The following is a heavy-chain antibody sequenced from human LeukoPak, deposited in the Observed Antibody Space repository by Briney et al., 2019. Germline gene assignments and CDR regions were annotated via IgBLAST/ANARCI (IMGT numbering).Heavy chain of an antibody. CDR1: GASFSSYY. CDR3: AREKGYDDYVGGDYYYYYYMDV. Sequence: PSETLSLTCSVSGASFSSYYWSWIRQPPGKGLEWIGSIYYSGSTNYNPSLKSRVTISVDTSKNQFSLKLNSVTAADTAVYYCAREKGYDDYVGGDYYYYYYMDVWGKGTTVTISS. CDR2: IYYSGST. V-gene: IGHV4-59*01. D-gene: IGHD4-17*01. J-gene: IGHJ6*03.